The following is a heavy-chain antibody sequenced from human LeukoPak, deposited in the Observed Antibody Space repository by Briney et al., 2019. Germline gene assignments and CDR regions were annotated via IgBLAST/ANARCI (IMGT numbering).Heavy chain of an antibody. CDR3: ARRSGYYGSGSYYNGRILDY. CDR1: GGSFSGYY. V-gene: IGHV4-34*01. D-gene: IGHD3-10*01. J-gene: IGHJ4*02. Sequence: ASETLSLTCAVYGGSFSGYYWSRIRQPPGKGLEWIGEINHSGSTNYNPSLKSRVTISVDTSKNQFSLKLSSVTAADTAVYYCARRSGYYGSGSYYNGRILDYWGQGTLVTVSS. CDR2: INHSGST.